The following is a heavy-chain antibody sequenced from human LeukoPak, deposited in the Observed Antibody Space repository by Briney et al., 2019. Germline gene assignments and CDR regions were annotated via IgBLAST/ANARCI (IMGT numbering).Heavy chain of an antibody. CDR3: ARGSGIAVAGPVDY. D-gene: IGHD6-19*01. Sequence: SETLSLTCTVSGGSISSYYWSWIRQPPGKGLEWIGYIYYSGSTNYNPSLKSRVTISVDTSKNQFSLKLSSVTAADTAVYYCARGSGIAVAGPVDYWGQGTLVTVSS. CDR1: GGSISSYY. J-gene: IGHJ4*02. CDR2: IYYSGST. V-gene: IGHV4-59*01.